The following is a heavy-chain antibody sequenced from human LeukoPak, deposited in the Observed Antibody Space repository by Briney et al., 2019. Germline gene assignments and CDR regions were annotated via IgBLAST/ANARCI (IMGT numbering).Heavy chain of an antibody. D-gene: IGHD4-17*01. V-gene: IGHV4-34*01. Sequence: PSETLSLTCAAYGGSFSGYYWSWIRQPPGKGLEWIGEINHSGSTNYSPSLKSRVTISVDTSKNQFSLKLSSVTAADTAVYYYATTVTTLYGMDVWGQGTTVTVSS. CDR2: INHSGST. CDR1: GGSFSGYY. CDR3: ATTVTTLYGMDV. J-gene: IGHJ6*02.